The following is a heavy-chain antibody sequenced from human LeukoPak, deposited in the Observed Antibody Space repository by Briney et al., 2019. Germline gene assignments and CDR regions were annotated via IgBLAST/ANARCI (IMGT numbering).Heavy chain of an antibody. CDR2: IYYSKNT. CDR3: VSPRGFSYGYFDY. CDR1: AGSISSSSAY. D-gene: IGHD5-18*01. Sequence: SESLSLTCTVSAGSISSSSAYCGWIRQPPGKGLELIGSIYYSKNTYYNPSRKGRVTISANTSKTHFSLTRGSVSATDTAVYYCVSPRGFSYGYFDYWGQGTQVTVSS. V-gene: IGHV4-39*02. J-gene: IGHJ4*02.